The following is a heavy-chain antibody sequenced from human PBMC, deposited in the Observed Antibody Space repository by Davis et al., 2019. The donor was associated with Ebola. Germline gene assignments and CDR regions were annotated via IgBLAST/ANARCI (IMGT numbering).Heavy chain of an antibody. CDR3: ARTGLGIKDYVWGSAEDWFDP. CDR2: INPHSGGT. V-gene: IGHV1-2*02. Sequence: ASVKVSCKASGYTLTGYYLHWVRQAPGQGLEWMGWINPHSGGTNYAQKFQGRVTMTRDTSISTAYMELSRLRSDDTAVYYCARTGLGIKDYVWGSAEDWFDPWGQGTLVTVSS. CDR1: GYTLTGYY. J-gene: IGHJ5*02. D-gene: IGHD3-16*01.